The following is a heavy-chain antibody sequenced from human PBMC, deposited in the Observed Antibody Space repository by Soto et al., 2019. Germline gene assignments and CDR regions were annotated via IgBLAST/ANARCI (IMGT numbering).Heavy chain of an antibody. J-gene: IGHJ3*02. CDR2: VSGSGGST. CDR1: GFTFSSYA. Sequence: EVQLLESGGGSVQPGGSLRLSCAASGFTFSSYAMSWVRQAPGKGLEWVSGVSGSGGSTYCVDSVKGRFTISRDNSKNTLYLQMNSLRAEDTAVYYCAKDFGCNYGYDAFGIWGQGTMVTVSS. D-gene: IGHD5-18*01. CDR3: AKDFGCNYGYDAFGI. V-gene: IGHV3-23*01.